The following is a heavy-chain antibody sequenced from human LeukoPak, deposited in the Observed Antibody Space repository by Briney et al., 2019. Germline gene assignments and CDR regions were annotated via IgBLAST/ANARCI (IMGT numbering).Heavy chain of an antibody. CDR2: LSGSGGNT. Sequence: PSGGSLRLSCAASGFTFSSYAMSWVRQAPGKGLEWVSTLSGSGGNTYYADSVKGRVTISRDNSKNTLYLQMNRLRAEDTAVYHCAKGSYYYDSADYFDYWGQGTLVTVSS. D-gene: IGHD3-22*01. J-gene: IGHJ4*02. CDR3: AKGSYYYDSADYFDY. V-gene: IGHV3-23*01. CDR1: GFTFSSYA.